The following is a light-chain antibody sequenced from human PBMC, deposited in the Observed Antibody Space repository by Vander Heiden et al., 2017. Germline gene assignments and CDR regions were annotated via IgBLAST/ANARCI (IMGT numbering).Light chain of an antibody. J-gene: IGLJ2*01. V-gene: IGLV1-40*01. CDR3: QSYDSSLSGVV. CDR1: SSNIGAGYD. Sequence: QSVLTQPPSVSGAPAQRVTISCTGSSSNIGAGYDVHWYQQLPGTAPKLLIYGNSNRPSGVPDRFSGSKSGTSAYLAITGLQAEDEADYYCQSYDSSLSGVVFGGGTKLTVL. CDR2: GNS.